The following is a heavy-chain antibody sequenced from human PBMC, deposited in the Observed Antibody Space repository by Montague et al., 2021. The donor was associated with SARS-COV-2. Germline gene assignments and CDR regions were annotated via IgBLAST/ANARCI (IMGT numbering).Heavy chain of an antibody. D-gene: IGHD3-22*01. CDR1: GGSISSYY. J-gene: IGHJ3*02. CDR2: IYYSGST. CDR3: ARGIPRPMRWLLVVDDAFDI. Sequence: SETLSLTCTVPGGSISSYYWSWIRQPPGKGLEWIGYIYYSGSTNYNPSLKSRVTISVDTSKNQFSLKLSSVTAADTAVYYCARGIPRPMRWLLVVDDAFDIWGQGTMVTVSS. V-gene: IGHV4-59*01.